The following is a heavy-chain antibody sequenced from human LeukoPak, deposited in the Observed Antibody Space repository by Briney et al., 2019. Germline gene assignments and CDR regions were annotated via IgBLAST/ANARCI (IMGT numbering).Heavy chain of an antibody. CDR1: GFTFTSYW. V-gene: IGHV3-74*01. CDR3: ARDSHCSSASCSNLFGY. CDR2: MNSDGRSA. D-gene: IGHD2-2*01. Sequence: GGSLRLSCAASGFTFTSYWMHGVRQAPGKGRVWVERMNSDGRSASYADSVKGRFTISRNNSKNTLYLQMNRLRAEDTAVYFCARDSHCSSASCSNLFGYWGQGTLVTVSS. J-gene: IGHJ4*02.